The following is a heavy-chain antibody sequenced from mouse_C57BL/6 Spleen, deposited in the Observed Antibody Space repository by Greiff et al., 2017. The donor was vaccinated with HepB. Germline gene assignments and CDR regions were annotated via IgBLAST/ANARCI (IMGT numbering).Heavy chain of an antibody. D-gene: IGHD2-5*01. J-gene: IGHJ3*01. CDR3: ASSYYSNPFAY. Sequence: EVHLVESGPGLVKPSQSLSLTCSVTGYSITSGYYWNWIRQFTGNKLEWMGYISYDGSNNYNPSLKNRISITRDTSKNQFFLKLNSVTTEDTATYYCASSYYSNPFAYWGQGTLVTVSA. CDR1: GYSITSGYY. V-gene: IGHV3-6*01. CDR2: ISYDGSN.